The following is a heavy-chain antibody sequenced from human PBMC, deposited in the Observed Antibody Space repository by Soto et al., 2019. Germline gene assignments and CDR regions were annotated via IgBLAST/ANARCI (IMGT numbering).Heavy chain of an antibody. CDR2: IKSKTDGGTT. V-gene: IGHV3-15*01. J-gene: IGHJ4*02. Sequence: NPGGSLRLSCAASGFTFSNAWMSWVRQAPGKGLEWVGRIKSKTDGGTTDYAAPVKGRFTISRDDSKNTLYLQMNSLKTEDTAVYYCTAKTPEGYDSSGYYYWGQGTLVTVSS. CDR1: GFTFSNAW. CDR3: TAKTPEGYDSSGYYY. D-gene: IGHD3-22*01.